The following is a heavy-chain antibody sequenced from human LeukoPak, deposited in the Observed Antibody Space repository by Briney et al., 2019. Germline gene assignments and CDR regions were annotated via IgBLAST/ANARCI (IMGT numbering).Heavy chain of an antibody. CDR2: ISGSGDNI. CDR3: AKDYRLGYYGSGRNTAGDY. CDR1: GFTFSTYA. V-gene: IGHV3-23*01. Sequence: GGSLRLSCAASGFTFSTYAMSWVRQAPGKGLEWVSVISGSGDNIYYTDSVKGRFTISRDNSKNTLYLQMNSLRAEGTAVYYCAKDYRLGYYGSGRNTAGDYWGQGTLVTVSS. D-gene: IGHD3-10*01. J-gene: IGHJ4*02.